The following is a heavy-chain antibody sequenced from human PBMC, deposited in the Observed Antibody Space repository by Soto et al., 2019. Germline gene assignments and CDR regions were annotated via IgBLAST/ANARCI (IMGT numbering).Heavy chain of an antibody. D-gene: IGHD3-9*01. CDR1: GYTFTSYG. J-gene: IGHJ4*02. CDR3: ARVPPRYFDWLSGENLDY. V-gene: IGHV1-18*01. Sequence: ASVKVSCKASGYTFTSYGISWVRQAPGQGLEWMGWISAYNGNTNYAQKLQGRVTMTTDTSTSTAYMELRSLRSDDTAVYYCARVPPRYFDWLSGENLDYWGQGTLVTVSS. CDR2: ISAYNGNT.